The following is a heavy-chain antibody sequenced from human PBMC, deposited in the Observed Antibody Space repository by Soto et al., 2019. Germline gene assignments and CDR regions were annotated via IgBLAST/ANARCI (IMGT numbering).Heavy chain of an antibody. CDR1: GGSFSGYY. CDR3: ARGGLYCSGGSCYAHFDY. V-gene: IGHV4-34*01. CDR2: INHSGST. J-gene: IGHJ4*02. Sequence: QVQLQQWGAGLLKPSETLSLTCAVYGGSFSGYYWRWIRQPPGKGLEWIGEINHSGSTNYNPSLKSRVTISVDTSKHQFSLKLSSVTAADTAVYYCARGGLYCSGGSCYAHFDYWGQGTLVTVSS. D-gene: IGHD2-15*01.